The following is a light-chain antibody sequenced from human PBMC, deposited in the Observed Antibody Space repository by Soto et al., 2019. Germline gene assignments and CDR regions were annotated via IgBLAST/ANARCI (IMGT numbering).Light chain of an antibody. V-gene: IGLV4-60*03. CDR2: LEGSGNY. Sequence: QLVLTQSSSASASLGSSVKLTCALSSGHSTYIIAWHQQQPGKAPRYLMKLEGSGNYRRGSGVPDRFSGSSSGADRYLTISNLQSEDEADYYCETWDSNTHWVFGGGTKVTVL. CDR3: ETWDSNTHWV. J-gene: IGLJ3*02. CDR1: SGHSTYI.